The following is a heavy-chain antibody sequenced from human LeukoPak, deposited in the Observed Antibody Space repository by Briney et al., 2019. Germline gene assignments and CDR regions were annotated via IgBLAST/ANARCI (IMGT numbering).Heavy chain of an antibody. CDR3: AGGYSSGWTAGRDF. D-gene: IGHD3-22*01. CDR2: IYMSGST. V-gene: IGHV4-61*02. Sequence: SQTLSLTCTVSGGSVSSASYYWSWVRQPAGKGLEWIGLIYMSGSTNYNPSLKSRVTISVDTSKNQFSLQLSSLTAADTAVYYCAGGYSSGWTAGRDFWGQGTLVTVSS. J-gene: IGHJ4*02. CDR1: GGSVSSASYY.